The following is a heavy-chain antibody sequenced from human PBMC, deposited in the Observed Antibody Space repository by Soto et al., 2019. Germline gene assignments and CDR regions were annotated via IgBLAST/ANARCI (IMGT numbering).Heavy chain of an antibody. V-gene: IGHV4-39*07. J-gene: IGHJ4*02. D-gene: IGHD3-22*01. CDR2: IYYSGST. Sequence: SETLSLTCIVSGGSISSSSYYWGWIRQPPGKGLEWIGSIYYSGSTYYNPSLKSRVTISVDTSKNQFSLKLRSVTAADTAVYYCARGYDSSGYYFDYWGQGTLVTVSS. CDR1: GGSISSSSYY. CDR3: ARGYDSSGYYFDY.